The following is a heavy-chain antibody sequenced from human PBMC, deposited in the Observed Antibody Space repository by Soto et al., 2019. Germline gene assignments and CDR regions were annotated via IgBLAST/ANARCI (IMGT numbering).Heavy chain of an antibody. J-gene: IGHJ4*02. CDR1: GGTFSSYA. V-gene: IGHV1-69*12. D-gene: IGHD1-1*01. CDR3: ARDHIDYWNDRYFDY. CDR2: IIPIFGTA. Sequence: QVQLVQSGAEVKKPGSSVKVSCKASGGTFSSYAISWVRQAPGQRLAWMGGIIPIFGTANYAQKFQGRVTSTADESTSTAYMELSSLRSEDTAVYYCARDHIDYWNDRYFDYWGQGTLVTVSS.